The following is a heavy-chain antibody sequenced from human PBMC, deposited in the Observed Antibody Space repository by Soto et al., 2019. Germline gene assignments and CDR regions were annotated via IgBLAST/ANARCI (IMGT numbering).Heavy chain of an antibody. J-gene: IGHJ4*02. V-gene: IGHV1-46*01. CDR2: INPSGGGT. CDR3: ARDKPFSAGY. D-gene: IGHD3-3*02. Sequence: QVQLVQSGTEVKKPGASVKVSCKASGYTFLDFYIHWVRQAPGQGLEWMGFINPSGGGTTYAQQFQGRLTMTRDTSTRTVYMELISLRSEDTAIYYCARDKPFSAGYWGQGNLVT. CDR1: GYTFLDFY.